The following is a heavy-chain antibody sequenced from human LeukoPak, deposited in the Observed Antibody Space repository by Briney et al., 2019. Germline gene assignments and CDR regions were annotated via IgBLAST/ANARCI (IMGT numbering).Heavy chain of an antibody. CDR1: GFTFSSYA. CDR2: IYSGGST. J-gene: IGHJ6*02. Sequence: PGRSLRLSCAASGFTFSSYAMHWVRQAPGKGLEWVSVIYSGGSTYYADSVKGRFTISRDNSKNTLYLQMNSLRAEDTAVYYCAREGGSYPRGDYYYGMDVWGQGTTVTVSS. CDR3: AREGGSYPRGDYYYGMDV. V-gene: IGHV3-53*01. D-gene: IGHD1-26*01.